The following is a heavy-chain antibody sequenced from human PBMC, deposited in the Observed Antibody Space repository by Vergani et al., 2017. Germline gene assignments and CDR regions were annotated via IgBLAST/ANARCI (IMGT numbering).Heavy chain of an antibody. CDR1: GVSVTDYN. D-gene: IGHD6-13*01. J-gene: IGHJ5*02. CDR3: AGDTHSWQRADR. V-gene: IGHV4-59*02. CDR2: STTGGATHA. Sequence: QAQLQESGPGLVKPSETLSLTCHVFGVSVTDYNCNWIRQAPGKGLEWIGFLSTTGGATHASHNPSLKSRVSISVDKSKSPFSLRLPSVDAADSSIFYCAGDTHSWQRADRWGQGLLVSVSS.